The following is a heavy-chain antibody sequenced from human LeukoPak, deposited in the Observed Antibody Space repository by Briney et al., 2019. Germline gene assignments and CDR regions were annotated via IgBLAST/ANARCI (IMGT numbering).Heavy chain of an antibody. CDR3: TKVDGYNSGWYDS. CDR1: GFTFSTYG. J-gene: IGHJ5*01. CDR2: IWYDGSNK. V-gene: IGHV3-30*02. D-gene: IGHD6-19*01. Sequence: GGSLRLSCVASGFTFSTYGMHWVRQAPGKGLEWVAIIWYDGSNKYYADSVKGRFTISRDNAKNSLYLQMNSLRAEDTALYYCTKVDGYNSGWYDSWGQGTLVSVSS.